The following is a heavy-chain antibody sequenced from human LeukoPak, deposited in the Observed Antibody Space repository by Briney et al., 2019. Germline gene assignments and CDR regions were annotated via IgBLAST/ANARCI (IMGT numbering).Heavy chain of an antibody. J-gene: IGHJ4*02. V-gene: IGHV3-30-3*02. CDR3: AKPAGIAVAGKMGAFDY. CDR1: GFTFSSYA. Sequence: GGSLRLSCAASGFTFSSYAMHWVRQAPGKGLEWVAVISYDGSNKYYADSVKGRFTISRDNSRNTLYLQMNSLRAEDTAIYYCAKPAGIAVAGKMGAFDYWGQGALVTVSS. D-gene: IGHD6-19*01. CDR2: ISYDGSNK.